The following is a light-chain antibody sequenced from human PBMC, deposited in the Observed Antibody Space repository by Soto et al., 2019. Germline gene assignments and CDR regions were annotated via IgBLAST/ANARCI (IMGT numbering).Light chain of an antibody. CDR2: ATS. CDR1: ESVSSTH. Sequence: IVLTQSPGTLSSSPGERASLSCRASESVSSTHLAWFQQRPGQPPRLLIHATSQRATGIPDRFSGSGSGTEFTLTITRLQPEDFAVYYCQQYISSPFSFGPGTTVDL. CDR3: QQYISSPFS. V-gene: IGKV3-20*01. J-gene: IGKJ3*01.